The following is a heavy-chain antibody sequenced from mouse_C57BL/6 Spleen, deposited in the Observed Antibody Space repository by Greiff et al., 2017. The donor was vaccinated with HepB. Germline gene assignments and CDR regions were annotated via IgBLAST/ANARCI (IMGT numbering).Heavy chain of an antibody. V-gene: IGHV5-4*01. D-gene: IGHD2-3*01. CDR2: ISDGGSYT. Sequence: EVKLMESGGGLVKPGGSLKLSCAASGFTFSSYAMSWVRQTPEKRLEWVATISDGGSYTYYPDNVKGRFTISRDNAKNNLYLQMSHLKSEDTAMYYCARDRDGYYEPFDVWGTGTTVTVSS. J-gene: IGHJ1*03. CDR3: ARDRDGYYEPFDV. CDR1: GFTFSSYA.